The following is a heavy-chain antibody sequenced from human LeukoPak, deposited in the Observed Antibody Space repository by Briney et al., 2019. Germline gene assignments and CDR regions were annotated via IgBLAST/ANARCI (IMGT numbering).Heavy chain of an antibody. Sequence: GGSLRLSCAASGFIFSSYAMSWVRQAPGKGLEWVSAISGSGGSTYYADSVKGRFTISRDNSKNTVYLQMNSLRFEDTAIYYCAKTVWGSYRTLGDHWGQGTLVTVSS. V-gene: IGHV3-23*01. CDR2: ISGSGGST. D-gene: IGHD3-16*02. CDR1: GFIFSSYA. J-gene: IGHJ5*02. CDR3: AKTVWGSYRTLGDH.